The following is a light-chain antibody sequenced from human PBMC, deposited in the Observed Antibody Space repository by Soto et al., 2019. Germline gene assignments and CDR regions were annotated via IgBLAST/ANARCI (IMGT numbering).Light chain of an antibody. CDR1: SSNIGAGYD. J-gene: IGLJ2*01. Sequence: QSVLTQPPSVSGAPGQRVTISCTGSSSNIGAGYDVHWYQQFPGTAPKLLIYGDSNRPSGVPDRFSGSKSGTSASLAITGLQAEDEADYYCAAWDDNVDGVLFGGGTKVTVL. CDR2: GDS. V-gene: IGLV1-40*01. CDR3: AAWDDNVDGVL.